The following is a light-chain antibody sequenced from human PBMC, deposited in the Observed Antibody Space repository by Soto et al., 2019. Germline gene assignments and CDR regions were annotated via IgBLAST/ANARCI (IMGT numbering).Light chain of an antibody. V-gene: IGKV3D-20*02. CDR1: QTVSSSY. CDR2: GAS. J-gene: IGKJ4*01. CDR3: QQRNYPLT. Sequence: EIVLTQSPGTLSMSPGERATLSCRASQTVSSSYLAWYQQKPGQAPRILIHGASTRAYGIPDRFSGSGSGTDFTLTISRLEPEDFAVYYCQQRNYPLTFGGGTKVEI.